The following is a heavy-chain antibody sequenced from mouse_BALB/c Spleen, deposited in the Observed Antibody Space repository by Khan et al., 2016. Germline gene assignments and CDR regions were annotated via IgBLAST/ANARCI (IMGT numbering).Heavy chain of an antibody. CDR3: ARAGYRSLNY. CDR2: ILPGSGST. D-gene: IGHD2-14*01. Sequence: QVQLKQSGAELMKPGASVKISCKATGYTFSSYWIEWVKQRPGHGLEWIGEILPGSGSTNYNDKFKGKATFTADTSSNTAYMQLSSLTSEDAAVDDCARAGYRSLNYWGQGTTLTVAS. J-gene: IGHJ2*01. V-gene: IGHV1-9*01. CDR1: GYTFSSYW.